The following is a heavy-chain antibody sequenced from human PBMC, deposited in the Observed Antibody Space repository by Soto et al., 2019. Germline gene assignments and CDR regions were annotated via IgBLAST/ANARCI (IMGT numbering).Heavy chain of an antibody. CDR3: ARAPGGDSSGYYFQTNPFDY. CDR1: GGTFSSYA. CDR2: IIPIFGTA. V-gene: IGHV1-69*01. Sequence: QVKLVQSGAEVKKPGSSVKVSCKASGGTFSSYAISWVRQAPGQGLEWMGGIIPIFGTANYAQKFQGRVTITADESTSTAYMELSSLRSDDTAVYYCARAPGGDSSGYYFQTNPFDYWGQGTLVTVSS. J-gene: IGHJ4*02. D-gene: IGHD3-22*01.